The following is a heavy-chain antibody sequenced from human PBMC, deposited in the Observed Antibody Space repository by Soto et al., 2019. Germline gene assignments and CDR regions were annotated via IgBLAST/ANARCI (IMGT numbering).Heavy chain of an antibody. CDR3: ARDKDGDLDN. Sequence: QVQVVQSGSEVKKPGASVKVSCKTSGYMFTINGISWVRQVPGQGLEWMGWISTNSGNTKFAQNFQDRVTLTTDTSTSTAYMELRSLRSDDTAIYYCARDKDGDLDNWGQGTLVTVSS. CDR2: ISTNSGNT. CDR1: GYMFTING. J-gene: IGHJ4*02. V-gene: IGHV1-18*01. D-gene: IGHD3-10*01.